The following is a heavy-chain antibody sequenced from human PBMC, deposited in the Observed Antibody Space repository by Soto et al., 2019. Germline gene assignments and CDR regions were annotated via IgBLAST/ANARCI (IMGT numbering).Heavy chain of an antibody. D-gene: IGHD2-15*01. CDR1: GFAFSSYA. V-gene: IGHV3-23*01. CDR2: ISGSGGST. J-gene: IGHJ4*02. CDR3: ADIDVSGRSSY. Sequence: GSLRLSCAASGFAFSSYAMSWVRQAPGKGLEWVSAISGSGGSTYYADSVKGRFTISRDNSKNTLYLQMNSLRAEDTAVYYCADIDVSGRSSYWAQGTIVTVSS.